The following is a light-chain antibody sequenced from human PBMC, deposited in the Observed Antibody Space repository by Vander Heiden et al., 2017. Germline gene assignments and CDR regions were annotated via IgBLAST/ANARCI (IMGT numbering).Light chain of an antibody. J-gene: IGLJ2*01. CDR3: GTWDSSLSAPV. CDR2: DKN. V-gene: IGLV1-51*01. Sequence: QSVLTQPPSVSAAPGQKVTISCSGSSSNIGYNYVSWYQKHPGTAPKLLIYDKNKRPSGSPDRFSGSKSGTSATLGITGLQTGDEADYYCGTWDSSLSAPVFGGGTKLTVL. CDR1: SSNIGYNY.